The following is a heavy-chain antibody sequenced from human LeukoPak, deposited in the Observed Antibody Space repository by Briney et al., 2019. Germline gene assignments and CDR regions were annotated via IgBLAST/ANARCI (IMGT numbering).Heavy chain of an antibody. CDR1: GGTFSSYA. CDR2: IIPIFGTA. V-gene: IGHV1-69*05. CDR3: ARGAHRRDGYNLDWFDP. J-gene: IGHJ5*02. Sequence: GASVKVSCKASGGTFSSYAISWVRQAPGQGLEWMGRIIPIFGTANYAQKSQGRVTITTDESTSTAYMELSSLRSEDTAVYYCARGAHRRDGYNLDWFDPWGQGTLVTVSS. D-gene: IGHD5-24*01.